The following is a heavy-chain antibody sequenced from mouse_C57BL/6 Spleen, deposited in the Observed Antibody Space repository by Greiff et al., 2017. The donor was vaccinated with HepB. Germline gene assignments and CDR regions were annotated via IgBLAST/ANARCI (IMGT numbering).Heavy chain of an antibody. Sequence: VQLQQSGAELVRPGASVKLSCTASGFNINDYYMHWVKQRPEQGLEWIGRIDPEDGDTEYAPKFQGKATLTADTSSTTAYMQLSSLTSEDTAVYYCTAGGYYVRSQYYFGDWGKGITLTVSS. CDR2: IDPEDGDT. CDR1: GFNINDYY. D-gene: IGHD1-1*01. CDR3: TAGGYYVRSQYYFGD. V-gene: IGHV14-1*01. J-gene: IGHJ2*01.